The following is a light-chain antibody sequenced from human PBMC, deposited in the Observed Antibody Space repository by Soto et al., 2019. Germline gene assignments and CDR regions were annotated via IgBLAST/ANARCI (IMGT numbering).Light chain of an antibody. CDR3: QQYGSSPPIT. V-gene: IGKV3-20*01. Sequence: EIVLTQSPATLSVSPGERATLSCRASQSVSSNLAWYQQKPGQAPRLLIYSASTRATGIPARFTGSGSGTDFTLTISRLEPEDFAVYYCQQYGSSPPITFGRGTRLEIK. J-gene: IGKJ5*01. CDR2: SAS. CDR1: QSVSSN.